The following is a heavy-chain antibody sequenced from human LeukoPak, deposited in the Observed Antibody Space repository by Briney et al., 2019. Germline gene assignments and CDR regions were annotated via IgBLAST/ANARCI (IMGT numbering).Heavy chain of an antibody. CDR2: IYSDGTT. D-gene: IGHD3-16*01. V-gene: IGHV3-53*01. Sequence: GGSLRLSCAASGFTVSTNYMSWVRQAPGKGLEWVSVIYSDGTTYYADSVKGRFTISRDNSKNTLYLQMNSLRGEDTAMYYCARGDGFNWVYLASWGQGTLVTVSS. J-gene: IGHJ5*02. CDR1: GFTVSTNY. CDR3: ARGDGFNWVYLAS.